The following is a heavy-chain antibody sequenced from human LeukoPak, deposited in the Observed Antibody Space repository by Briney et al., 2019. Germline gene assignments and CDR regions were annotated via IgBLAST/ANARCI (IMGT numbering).Heavy chain of an antibody. CDR3: ARDTTTRY. V-gene: IGHV3-48*01. CDR1: GFTFSSYS. J-gene: IGHJ4*02. Sequence: GGSLRLSCAASGFTFSSYSMNWVRQAPGKGLEWVSYISSSSSTIYYADSVKGRFTISRDNAKNSLYLQMNSLRAEDTAVYYCARDTTTRYWGQGTLVTVSS. D-gene: IGHD1/OR15-1a*01. CDR2: ISSSSSTI.